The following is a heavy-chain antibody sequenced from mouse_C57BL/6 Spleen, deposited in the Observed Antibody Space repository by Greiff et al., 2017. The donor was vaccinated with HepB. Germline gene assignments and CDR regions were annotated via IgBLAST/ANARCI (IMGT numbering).Heavy chain of an antibody. CDR2: IYPSNGNT. J-gene: IGHJ4*01. CDR3: ARGGPTTVVAMDY. CDR1: GYTFTSYG. Sequence: VQVVEPGAELARPGSSVKLSCKASGYTFTSYGIGWVKQRTGQGLEWIGKIYPSNGNTYYNEKFKDKATLTEDKSSSTAYMELRGLTSEDSAVYCCARGGPTTVVAMDYWGQGTSVS. D-gene: IGHD1-1*01. V-gene: IGHV1-81*01.